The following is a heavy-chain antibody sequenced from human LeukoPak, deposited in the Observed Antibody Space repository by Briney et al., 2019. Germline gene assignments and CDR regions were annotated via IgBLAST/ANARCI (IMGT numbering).Heavy chain of an antibody. Sequence: PSETLSLTCTVSGGSISSYYWSWIRQPPGKGLEWIGYIYYSGSTNYNPSLKSRVTISVDTSKNQFSLKLSSVTAADTAVYYCALYSGYDKAIDYWGQGTLVTVSS. D-gene: IGHD5-12*01. CDR2: IYYSGST. V-gene: IGHV4-59*01. J-gene: IGHJ4*02. CDR1: GGSISSYY. CDR3: ALYSGYDKAIDY.